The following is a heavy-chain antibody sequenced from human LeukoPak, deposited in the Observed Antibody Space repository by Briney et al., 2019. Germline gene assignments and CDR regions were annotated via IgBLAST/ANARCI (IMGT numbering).Heavy chain of an antibody. Sequence: SETLSLTCTVSGGSISSGDYYWSWIRQPPGKGLEWIGYIYYSGSTYYNPSLKSRVTISVDTSKNQFSLKLSSVTAADTAVYYCARAGDIVVVSYAPDAFDIWGQGTMVTVSS. CDR2: IYYSGST. CDR3: ARAGDIVVVSYAPDAFDI. D-gene: IGHD3-22*01. V-gene: IGHV4-30-4*01. J-gene: IGHJ3*02. CDR1: GGSISSGDYY.